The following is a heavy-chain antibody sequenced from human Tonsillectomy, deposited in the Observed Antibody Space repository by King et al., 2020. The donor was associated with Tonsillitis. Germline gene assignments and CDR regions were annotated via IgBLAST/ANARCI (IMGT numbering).Heavy chain of an antibody. V-gene: IGHV3-30*18. J-gene: IGHJ4*02. CDR2: ISYDGSSK. CDR1: GFIFNNYG. CDR3: AKDQQWGSSGYFHY. D-gene: IGHD6-19*01. Sequence: QLVQSGGGVVQPGRSLRLSCAASGFIFNNYGIHWVRQAPGKGLEWVAVISYDGSSKYYADSVKGRFTISRDNSKNTLYLRMNSLRPEDTAVYYCAKDQQWGSSGYFHYWGQGTLVTVSS.